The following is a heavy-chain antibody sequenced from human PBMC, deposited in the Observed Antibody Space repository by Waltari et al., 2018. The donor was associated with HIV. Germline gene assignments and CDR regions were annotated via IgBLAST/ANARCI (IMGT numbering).Heavy chain of an antibody. Sequence: EVQLLGSGGGLVQPGGSLRLSCRASGFSFSIYASNWVRQAPGNGLEWVSGISGSGDNRYYADSVKGRFTISRDNSKNKVFLQMKSLRPEDTAFYYCTKDPVTAVGNINWFDPWGQGTLVTVSS. CDR2: ISGSGDNR. D-gene: IGHD6-13*01. J-gene: IGHJ5*02. V-gene: IGHV3-23*01. CDR3: TKDPVTAVGNINWFDP. CDR1: GFSFSIYA.